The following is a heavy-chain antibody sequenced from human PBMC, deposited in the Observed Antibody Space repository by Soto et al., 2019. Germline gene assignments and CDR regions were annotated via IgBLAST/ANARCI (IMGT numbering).Heavy chain of an antibody. Sequence: PSETLSLTCTVSGGSISSYYWSWIRQPPGKGLEWIGYIYYSGSTNYNPSLKSRVTISVDTSKNQFSLKLSSVTAADTAVYYCARVLLRSRRGAFDIWGQGTMITVSS. CDR1: GGSISSYY. J-gene: IGHJ3*02. D-gene: IGHD3-10*01. CDR3: ARVLLRSRRGAFDI. CDR2: IYYSGST. V-gene: IGHV4-59*01.